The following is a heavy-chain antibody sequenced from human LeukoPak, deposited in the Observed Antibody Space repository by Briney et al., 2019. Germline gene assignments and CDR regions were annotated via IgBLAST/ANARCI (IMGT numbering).Heavy chain of an antibody. Sequence: PSETLSLTCSVSGASISSWYWSWIRQPAGKGLEWIGRIYTSGSTNYNPSLKSRVTMSVDTSKNQFSLKLSSVTAADTAVYYCARDYYCGGDCPLVLFDIWGQGTMVTVSS. J-gene: IGHJ3*02. V-gene: IGHV4-4*07. CDR2: IYTSGST. D-gene: IGHD2-21*01. CDR1: GASISSWY. CDR3: ARDYYCGGDCPLVLFDI.